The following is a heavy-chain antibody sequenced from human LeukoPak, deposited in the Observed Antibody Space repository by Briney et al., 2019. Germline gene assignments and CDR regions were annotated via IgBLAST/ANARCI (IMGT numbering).Heavy chain of an antibody. CDR1: GFTFSSYS. D-gene: IGHD6-13*01. J-gene: IGHJ4*02. Sequence: GGSLRLSCAASGFTFSSYSMNWVRQAPGKGLEWVSAISGSGGSTYYADSVKGRFTISRDNSKNTLYLQMNSLRAEDTAVYYCAKTAAAVPYYFDYWGQGTLVTVSS. CDR3: AKTAAAVPYYFDY. CDR2: ISGSGGST. V-gene: IGHV3-23*01.